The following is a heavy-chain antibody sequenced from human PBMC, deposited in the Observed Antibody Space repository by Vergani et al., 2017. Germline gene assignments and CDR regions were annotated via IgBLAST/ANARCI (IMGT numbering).Heavy chain of an antibody. CDR3: ARGPRYYDSSGYPDV. CDR2: INHSGST. D-gene: IGHD3-22*01. CDR1: GGSFSGYY. V-gene: IGHV4-34*01. Sequence: QVQLPQWGAGLLKPSETLSLTCAVYGGSFSGYYWSWIRQPPGKGLEWIGEINHSGSTNYNPSLKSRVTISVDTSKNQFSLKLSSVTAADTAVYYCARGPRYYDSSGYPDVWGQGTTVTVSS. J-gene: IGHJ6*02.